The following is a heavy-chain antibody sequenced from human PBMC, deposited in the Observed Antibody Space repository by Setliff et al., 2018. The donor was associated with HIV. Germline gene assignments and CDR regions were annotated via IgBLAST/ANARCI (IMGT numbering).Heavy chain of an antibody. CDR1: GYTFTSYW. CDR2: IYPDDSDT. V-gene: IGHV5-51*01. D-gene: IGHD6-25*01. CDR3: VRYIGAAAGYIDH. Sequence: PGESLKISCQTSGYTFTSYWIAWVRQMPGKGLECIGVIYPDDSDTKYSPSFRGQVTISADKSINATYLQWHNLRASDTAMYYCVRYIGAAAGYIDHWGQGTLVTVSS. J-gene: IGHJ4*02.